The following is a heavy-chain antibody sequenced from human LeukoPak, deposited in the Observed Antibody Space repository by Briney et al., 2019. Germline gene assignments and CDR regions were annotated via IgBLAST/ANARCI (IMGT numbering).Heavy chain of an antibody. V-gene: IGHV3-23*01. CDR3: AKDIGSDDSSGYYYSPFDY. J-gene: IGHJ4*02. CDR2: ISGSGGST. Sequence: GGSLRLSCAASGFTFSSYAMSWVRQAPGKGLEWVSAISGSGGSTYYADSVKGRFTISRDNSKNTLYLQMNSLRAEDTAVHYCAKDIGSDDSSGYYYSPFDYWGQGTLVTVSS. CDR1: GFTFSSYA. D-gene: IGHD3-22*01.